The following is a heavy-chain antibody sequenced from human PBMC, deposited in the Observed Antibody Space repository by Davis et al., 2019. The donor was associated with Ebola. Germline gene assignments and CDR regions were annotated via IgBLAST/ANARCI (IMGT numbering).Heavy chain of an antibody. D-gene: IGHD1-26*01. Sequence: PGGSLRLSCAASGFTFSSYAMSWVRQAPGKGLESVSTISGSGGSTYYADSVKGRFTISRDNSQNTLYLQMSSLRADDTALYYGARGGGSYSADYWGQGTLVTVSS. CDR2: ISGSGGST. V-gene: IGHV3-23*01. CDR3: ARGGGSYSADY. CDR1: GFTFSSYA. J-gene: IGHJ4*02.